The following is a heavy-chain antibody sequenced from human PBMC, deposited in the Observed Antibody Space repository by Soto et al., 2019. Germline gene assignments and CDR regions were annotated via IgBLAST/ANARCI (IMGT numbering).Heavy chain of an antibody. D-gene: IGHD3-10*01. CDR2: VSVSGGLT. CDR3: VKLKIRGELPQEHYFDH. V-gene: IGHV3-23*01. Sequence: EVKLLESGGDLVQPGGSLTLSCAASGFTFIAYAISWVRQVPGQGLEWVSTVSVSGGLTDYADSVKGRFTISRDNSKNSIFLHMGSLRAEDTAVYYCVKLKIRGELPQEHYFDHWGQGTLVTVSS. J-gene: IGHJ4*02. CDR1: GFTFIAYA.